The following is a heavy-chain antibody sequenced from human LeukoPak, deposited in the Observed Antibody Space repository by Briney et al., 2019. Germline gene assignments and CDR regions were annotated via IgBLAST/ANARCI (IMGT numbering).Heavy chain of an antibody. D-gene: IGHD6-13*01. V-gene: IGHV3-33*01. CDR2: IWSDGTNK. J-gene: IGHJ3*02. CDR1: GLTFSAYG. CDR3: ASAAGAFDN. Sequence: GGSLRLSCAASGLTFSAYGMHWVRQAPGKGLEWVAVIWSDGTNKYYAESVRGRFTISRDNPENTLYLQMNTLIIEDTAVYYCASAAGAFDNWGQGTMITVSS.